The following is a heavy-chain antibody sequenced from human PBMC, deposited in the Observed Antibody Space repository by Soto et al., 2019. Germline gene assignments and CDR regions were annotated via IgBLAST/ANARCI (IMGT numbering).Heavy chain of an antibody. J-gene: IGHJ5*02. CDR3: ARSPARTNYAGLFDP. D-gene: IGHD4-4*01. V-gene: IGHV3-66*01. CDR2: IYSSGST. Sequence: LRLSCAAFGFTVSDNYMSWVRHAPGKRLEWVSVIYSSGSTYYPDSVKGRFTISRDNSNNILYLQMNSLRVEDTAVYYCARSPARTNYAGLFDPGGQGTMVTVSS. CDR1: GFTVSDNY.